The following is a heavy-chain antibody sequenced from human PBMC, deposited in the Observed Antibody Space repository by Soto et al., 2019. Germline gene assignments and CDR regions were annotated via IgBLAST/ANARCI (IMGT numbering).Heavy chain of an antibody. Sequence: SQTLSLTCAISGDSVSSNSAAWNWIRQSPSRGLEWLGRTYYRSKWYNDYAVSVKSRITINPDTSKNQFSLQLNSVTPEDTAVYYCARAAKKKTYYYDSSGLGRLDYWGQGTLVTVSS. CDR1: GDSVSSNSAA. CDR3: ARAAKKKTYYYDSSGLGRLDY. V-gene: IGHV6-1*01. CDR2: TYYRSKWYN. D-gene: IGHD3-22*01. J-gene: IGHJ4*02.